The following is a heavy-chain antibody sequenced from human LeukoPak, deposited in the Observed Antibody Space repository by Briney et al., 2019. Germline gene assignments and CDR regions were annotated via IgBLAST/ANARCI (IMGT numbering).Heavy chain of an antibody. CDR3: ASDRGSPMYYFDC. D-gene: IGHD3-10*01. Sequence: SVKVSCKTSGYIFTSYGISWVRQAPRQGLEWMGRIHPFFGTATYAQQFQGRVTITTDESTSTAYMELSSLRSEDTAVYYCASDRGSPMYYFDCWGQGTLVTVSS. CDR1: GYIFTSYG. V-gene: IGHV1-69*05. CDR2: IHPFFGTA. J-gene: IGHJ4*02.